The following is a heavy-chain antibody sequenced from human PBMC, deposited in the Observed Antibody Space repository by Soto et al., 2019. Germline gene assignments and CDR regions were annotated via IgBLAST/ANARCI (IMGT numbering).Heavy chain of an antibody. J-gene: IGHJ5*02. CDR2: IYYSGSA. Sequence: PSETLSLTCTVSGGSISSYYWSWIRQPPGKGLEWIGYIYYSGSANYNPSLKSRVAISVDTSKNQFSLKLSSVTAADTAVYYCALLLLGAANWLDPWGQGTLVTVFS. CDR1: GGSISSYY. V-gene: IGHV4-59*01. CDR3: ALLLLGAANWLDP. D-gene: IGHD3-10*01.